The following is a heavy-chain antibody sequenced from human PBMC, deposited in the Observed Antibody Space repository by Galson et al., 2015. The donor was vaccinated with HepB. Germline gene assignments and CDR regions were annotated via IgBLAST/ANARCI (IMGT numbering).Heavy chain of an antibody. CDR3: ARIFGVDYGMDV. J-gene: IGHJ6*02. D-gene: IGHD3-10*01. Sequence: PALVKPTQTLTLPCTFSGFSLSTSGMCVSWIRQPPGKALEWLTRIDWDDDKYYSTSLKTRLTISKDTSKKQVVLTMTNMDPVDTATYFCARIFGVDYGMDVWGQGTTVTVSS. CDR1: GFSLSTSGMC. CDR2: IDWDDDK. V-gene: IGHV2-70*11.